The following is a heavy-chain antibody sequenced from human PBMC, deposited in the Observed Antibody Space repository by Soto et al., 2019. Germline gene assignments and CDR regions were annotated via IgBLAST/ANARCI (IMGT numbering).Heavy chain of an antibody. V-gene: IGHV3-23*01. J-gene: IGHJ4*02. CDR2: FSGSGGNT. CDR3: AKRSGAAAGYFDY. Sequence: EVQLLESGGGLVQPGGSLRLSCAASGLTFNNYAMSWVRQAPGKGLEWVSTFSGSGGNTYYADSVKGRFTISRDNSNNTLYLQMNSLRAEDTAVYYCAKRSGAAAGYFDYWGQGTLITVSS. D-gene: IGHD6-13*01. CDR1: GLTFNNYA.